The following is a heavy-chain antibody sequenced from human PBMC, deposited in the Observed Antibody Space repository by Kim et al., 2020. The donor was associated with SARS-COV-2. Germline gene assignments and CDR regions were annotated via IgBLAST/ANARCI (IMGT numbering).Heavy chain of an antibody. D-gene: IGHD2-15*01. Sequence: SETLSLTCAVYGGSFSGYYWSWIRQPPGKGLEWIGEINHSGSTNYNPSLKSRVTISVDTSKNQFSLKLSSVTDADTAVYYCARGLVAATGPVYFDLWGRGTLVTVSS. CDR2: INHSGST. V-gene: IGHV4-34*01. CDR3: ARGLVAATGPVYFDL. J-gene: IGHJ2*01. CDR1: GGSFSGYY.